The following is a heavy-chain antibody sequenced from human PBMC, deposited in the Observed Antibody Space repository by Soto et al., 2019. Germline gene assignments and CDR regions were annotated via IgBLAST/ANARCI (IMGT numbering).Heavy chain of an antibody. Sequence: NPSETLSLTCTVSGGSISSSSYYWGWIRQPPGKGLEWIGSIYYSGSTYYNPSLKSRVTISVDTSKNQFSLKLSSVTAADTAVYYCARLNGYCSGGSCYSGSSYFDYWGQGTLVTVSS. D-gene: IGHD2-15*01. CDR1: GGSISSSSYY. CDR3: ARLNGYCSGGSCYSGSSYFDY. V-gene: IGHV4-39*01. CDR2: IYYSGST. J-gene: IGHJ4*02.